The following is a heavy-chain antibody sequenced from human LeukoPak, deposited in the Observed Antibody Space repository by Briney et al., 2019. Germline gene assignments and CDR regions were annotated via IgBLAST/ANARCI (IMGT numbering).Heavy chain of an antibody. CDR3: ARSRYCTNGICSYFDY. CDR2: IKQDGSEK. V-gene: IGHV3-7*03. Sequence: GGSLRLSCAASGFTLSNYWMSWVRQAPGKGLEWVANIKQDGSEKYSVDSVKGRFTISRDNAKNSLYLQMDSLRAEDTAVYYCARSRYCTNGICSYFDYWGQGILVTVSS. J-gene: IGHJ4*02. D-gene: IGHD2-8*01. CDR1: GFTLSNYW.